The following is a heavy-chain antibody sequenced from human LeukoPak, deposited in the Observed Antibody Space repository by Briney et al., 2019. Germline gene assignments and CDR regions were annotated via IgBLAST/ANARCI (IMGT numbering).Heavy chain of an antibody. V-gene: IGHV3-53*01. CDR3: AIVVFN. D-gene: IGHD3-3*01. CDR1: GFTFSDNY. J-gene: IGHJ4*02. Sequence: GGSLRLSCAASGFTFSDNYMNWVRQAPGKGLDWVSVISDGGSTYYADSVRGRLTISKDNSKNTLFLQMNSVRVEDTAVYYCAIVVFNWSQGTLVTVSS. CDR2: ISDGGST.